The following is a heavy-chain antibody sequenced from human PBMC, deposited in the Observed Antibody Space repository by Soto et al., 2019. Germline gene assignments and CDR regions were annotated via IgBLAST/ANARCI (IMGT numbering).Heavy chain of an antibody. D-gene: IGHD4-4*01. J-gene: IGHJ6*02. Sequence: PSETLSLTCTVSGGSISSGDYYWSWIRQPPGKGLEWIGYIYYSGSTYYNPSLKSRVTISVDTSKNQFSLKLSSVTAADTAVYYCARVPVTSYYYGMDVWGQGTTVTVSS. CDR3: ARVPVTSYYYGMDV. V-gene: IGHV4-30-4*01. CDR2: IYYSGST. CDR1: GGSISSGDYY.